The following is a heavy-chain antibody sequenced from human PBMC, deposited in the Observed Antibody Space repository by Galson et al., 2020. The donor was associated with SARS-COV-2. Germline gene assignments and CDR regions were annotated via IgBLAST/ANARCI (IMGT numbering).Heavy chain of an antibody. D-gene: IGHD4-17*01. CDR2: ISYDGSNK. J-gene: IGHJ5*02. V-gene: IGHV3-30*18. CDR1: GFTFSSYG. CDR3: AKDQARNYGDSWFDP. Sequence: GESLKISCAAPGFTFSSYGMHWVRQAPGKGLEWVAAISYDGSNKYYADSVKGRFTISRDNSKNTLYLQMNSLRAEDTAVYYCAKDQARNYGDSWFDPWGQGTLVTVSS.